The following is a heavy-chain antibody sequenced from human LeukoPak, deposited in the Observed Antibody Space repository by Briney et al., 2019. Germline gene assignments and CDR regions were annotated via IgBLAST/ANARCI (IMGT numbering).Heavy chain of an antibody. CDR2: IYYSGST. CDR3: ARSPKLLWFGTYYYYMDV. Sequence: NPSETLSLTCTVSGGSISSSSYYWGWIRQPPGKGLEWIGSIYYSGSTYYNPSLKSRVTISVDTSKNQFSLTLSSVTAADTAVYYCARSPKLLWFGTYYYYMDVWGKGTTVTVSS. J-gene: IGHJ6*03. CDR1: GGSISSSSYY. V-gene: IGHV4-39*01. D-gene: IGHD3-10*01.